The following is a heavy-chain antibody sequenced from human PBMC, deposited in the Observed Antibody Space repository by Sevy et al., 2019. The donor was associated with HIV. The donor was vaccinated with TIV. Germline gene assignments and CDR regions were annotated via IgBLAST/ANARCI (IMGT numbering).Heavy chain of an antibody. CDR2: SRNKANSYIT. CDR1: GFTFSGYY. V-gene: IGHV3-72*01. CDR3: VREGAAAGDFDW. J-gene: IGHJ4*02. Sequence: WGSLRLSCAASGFTFSGYYMDWVRQAPGEGLEWVGRSRNKANSYITEYAASVKGRFSISRDDSNNSLFLQMNSLKTEDTAVYYCVREGAAAGDFDWWGQGTLVTVSS. D-gene: IGHD6-13*01.